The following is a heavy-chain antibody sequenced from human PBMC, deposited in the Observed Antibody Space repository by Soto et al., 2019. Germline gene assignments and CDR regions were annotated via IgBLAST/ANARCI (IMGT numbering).Heavy chain of an antibody. CDR1: GFPFSSYA. Sequence: EVQVLESGGGFIQPGGSLRLSCAASGFPFSSYAMTWVRQAPGKGLEWVSSISDSGGNTYYADSVKGRFTISRDNSKNTLYLQMNSPRAEDTALYYCAKDSSGDRPLGVGDSWGQGTLVTVSS. D-gene: IGHD6-6*01. V-gene: IGHV3-23*01. J-gene: IGHJ4*02. CDR3: AKDSSGDRPLGVGDS. CDR2: ISDSGGNT.